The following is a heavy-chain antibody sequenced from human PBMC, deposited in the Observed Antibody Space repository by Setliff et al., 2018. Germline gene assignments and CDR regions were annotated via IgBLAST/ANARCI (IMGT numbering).Heavy chain of an antibody. CDR3: ARSAWYSSSWYNYYYGMDV. CDR2: IYHSGST. J-gene: IGHJ6*02. D-gene: IGHD6-13*01. Sequence: SETLSLTCAVSGYSISSGYYWGWIRQPPGKGLEWIGSIYHSGSTYYNPSLKSRVTISVDTSKNQFSLKLSSVTAADTAVYYCARSAWYSSSWYNYYYGMDVWGQGTTVTVSS. CDR1: GYSISSGYY. V-gene: IGHV4-38-2*01.